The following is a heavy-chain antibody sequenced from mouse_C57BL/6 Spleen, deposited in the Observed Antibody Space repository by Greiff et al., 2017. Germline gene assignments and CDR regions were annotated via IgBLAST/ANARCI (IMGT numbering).Heavy chain of an antibody. CDR3: ARYGNYVWFAY. D-gene: IGHD2-1*01. CDR1: GYTFTSYW. V-gene: IGHV1-50*01. CDR2: IDPSDSYT. Sequence: QVQLQQPGAELVKPGASVKLSCKASGYTFTSYWMQWVKQRPGQGLEWIGEIDPSDSYTNYNQKFKGKATLTVDTSSSTAYMPLSSLTSEDSAVYYCARYGNYVWFAYWGQGTLVTVSA. J-gene: IGHJ3*01.